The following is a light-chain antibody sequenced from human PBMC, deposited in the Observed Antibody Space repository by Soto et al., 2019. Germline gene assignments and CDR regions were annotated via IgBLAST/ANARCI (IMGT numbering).Light chain of an antibody. Sequence: QSALTHPRSVSGSPGQSVTISCTGTSSDVGGYNYVSWYQQYPGKAPKVMIYDVKTRPSGVPDRFSGSKSGNTASLTISGLQAEDEADYYCCSYAGSYTFVFGTGTKVTVL. V-gene: IGLV2-11*01. J-gene: IGLJ1*01. CDR1: SSDVGGYNY. CDR3: CSYAGSYTFV. CDR2: DVK.